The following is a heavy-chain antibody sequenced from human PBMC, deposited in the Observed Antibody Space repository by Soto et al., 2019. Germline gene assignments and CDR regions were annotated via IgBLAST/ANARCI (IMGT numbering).Heavy chain of an antibody. CDR2: IKQDGSEK. J-gene: IGHJ3*02. D-gene: IGHD3-10*01. CDR3: SRVRTMVPAVSIDAFDI. Sequence: GGSLRLSCAASGFTFSSYWMSWVRQAPGKGLEWVANIKQDGSEKYYVDSVKGRFTISRDNAKNSLYLQMNSLRAEDTAVFYCSRVRTMVPAVSIDAFDIWGQGTMVTVSS. CDR1: GFTFSSYW. V-gene: IGHV3-7*01.